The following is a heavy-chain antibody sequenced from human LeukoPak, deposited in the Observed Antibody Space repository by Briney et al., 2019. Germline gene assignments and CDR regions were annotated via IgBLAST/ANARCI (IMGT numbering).Heavy chain of an antibody. J-gene: IGHJ6*02. V-gene: IGHV3-7*01. CDR2: IKQDGSEK. Sequence: KTGGPLRLSCAASGFTFSSFWMSWVRQAPGKGLEWVANIKQDGSEKYYVDSVKGRFTISRDNAKNSLYLQMNSLRAEDTAVYYCARHDCSSTSCYYYYYYYGMDVWGQGTTVTVSS. CDR1: GFTFSSFW. D-gene: IGHD2-2*01. CDR3: ARHDCSSTSCYYYYYYYGMDV.